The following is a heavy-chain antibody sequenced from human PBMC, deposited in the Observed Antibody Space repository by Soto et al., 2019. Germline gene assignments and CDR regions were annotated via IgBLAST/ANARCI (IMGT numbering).Heavy chain of an antibody. J-gene: IGHJ5*02. CDR1: GFTFSSYA. CDR2: ISYDGSNK. Sequence: QVQLVESGGGVVQPGRSLRLSCAASGFTFSSYAMHWVRQAPGKGLEWVAVISYDGSNKYYADSVKGRFTISRDNSKNTLYLHMNSLRADDTDGSYCAREEYTDNWFDPWGQGTLVTVSS. D-gene: IGHD5-18*01. V-gene: IGHV3-30-3*01. CDR3: AREEYTDNWFDP.